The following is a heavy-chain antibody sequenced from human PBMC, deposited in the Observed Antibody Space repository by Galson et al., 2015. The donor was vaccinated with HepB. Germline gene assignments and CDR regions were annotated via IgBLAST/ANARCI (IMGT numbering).Heavy chain of an antibody. D-gene: IGHD6-13*01. J-gene: IGHJ2*01. V-gene: IGHV1-69*10. CDR2: LIPMFGVP. CDR1: GGTFSSYT. CDR3: ASRGLAATGFRWYFDL. Sequence: SVKVSCKASGGTFSSYTISWVRQAPGQGLEWMGGLIPMFGVPNYAQKFQDRVTITADTSTSTAYLELKSLRSEDTAVYYCASRGLAATGFRWYFDLWGRGTLVTVSS.